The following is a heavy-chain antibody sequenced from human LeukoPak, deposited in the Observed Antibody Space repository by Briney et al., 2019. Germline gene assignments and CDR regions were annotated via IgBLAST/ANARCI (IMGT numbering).Heavy chain of an antibody. J-gene: IGHJ5*02. CDR3: ARAPILHATNWFDP. V-gene: IGHV1-69*05. Sequence: SVKVSCKASGGTFSNYAISWVRQAPGQGLEWMGGIIPIFGTANYAQKFQGRVTITTDESTSTAYMELSSLRSEDTAVYYCARAPILHATNWFDPWGQGALVTVSS. CDR1: GGTFSNYA. D-gene: IGHD2-21*01. CDR2: IIPIFGTA.